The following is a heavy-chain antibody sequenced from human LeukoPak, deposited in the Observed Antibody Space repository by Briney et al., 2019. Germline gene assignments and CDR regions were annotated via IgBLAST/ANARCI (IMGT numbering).Heavy chain of an antibody. Sequence: GASAKVSCTASGYTFTSYYMHWVRQAPGQGLECMGIINPSGGSTSYAQKFQGRVTMTRDTTTSTVYMELSSLRSEDTAVYYCARVAYDYVWGSYSHYFDYWGQGTLVTVSS. CDR3: ARVAYDYVWGSYSHYFDY. J-gene: IGHJ4*02. CDR1: GYTFTSYY. D-gene: IGHD3-16*01. V-gene: IGHV1-46*01. CDR2: INPSGGST.